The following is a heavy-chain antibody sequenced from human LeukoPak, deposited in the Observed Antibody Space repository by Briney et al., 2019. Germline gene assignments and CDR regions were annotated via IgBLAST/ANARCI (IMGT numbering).Heavy chain of an antibody. CDR1: GGSISSYY. D-gene: IGHD6-19*01. CDR2: IYYSGST. CDR3: ARDRSSGWLGDDAFDI. J-gene: IGHJ3*02. Sequence: ASETLSLTCTVSGGSISSYYWSWIRQPPGKGLEWIGYIYYSGSTNYNPSLKSRVTISVDTSKNQFSLKQSSVTAADTAVYYCARDRSSGWLGDDAFDIWGQGTMVTVSS. V-gene: IGHV4-59*01.